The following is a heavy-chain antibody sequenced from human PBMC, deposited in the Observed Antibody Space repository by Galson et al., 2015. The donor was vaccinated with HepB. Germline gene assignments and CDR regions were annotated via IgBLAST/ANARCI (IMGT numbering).Heavy chain of an antibody. V-gene: IGHV1-18*01. CDR3: ARDVRYAFEM. CDR1: GYTFTRNG. Sequence: SVKVSCKASGYTFTRNGISWVRQAPGQGLEWMGGISTNSGNTYYAQKYQDRLIMTTERSTSTAYMELRSLTSDDTAFYYCARDVRYAFEMWGQGTMGTVS. CDR2: ISTNSGNT. D-gene: IGHD3-10*02. J-gene: IGHJ3*02.